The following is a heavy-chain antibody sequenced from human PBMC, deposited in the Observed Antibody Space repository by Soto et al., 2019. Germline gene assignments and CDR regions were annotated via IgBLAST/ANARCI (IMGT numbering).Heavy chain of an antibody. CDR1: GFTFSSYA. Sequence: EVQLLESGGGLVQPGGSLRLSCAASGFTFSSYAMSWVRQAPGKGLEWVSAISGSGGSTYYADSVKGRFTISRDNSKNTLYRQMNSLRAEDTAVYYCAKAGSCSWYYFDYWGQGTLVTVSS. D-gene: IGHD6-13*01. V-gene: IGHV3-23*01. CDR3: AKAGSCSWYYFDY. CDR2: ISGSGGST. J-gene: IGHJ4*02.